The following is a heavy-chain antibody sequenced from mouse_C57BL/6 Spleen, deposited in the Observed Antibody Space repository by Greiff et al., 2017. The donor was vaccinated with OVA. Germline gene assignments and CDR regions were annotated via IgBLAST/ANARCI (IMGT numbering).Heavy chain of an antibody. CDR2: ISSGGSYT. Sequence: EVKVVESGGDLVKPGGSLKLSCAASGFTFSSYGMSWVRQTPDKRLEWVATISSGGSYTYYPDSVNGRFTISRDNAKNTLYLQMSSLKSEDTARYYCARHEDYGYFDVWGTGTTVTVSS. J-gene: IGHJ1*03. V-gene: IGHV5-6*01. CDR1: GFTFSSYG. CDR3: ARHEDYGYFDV.